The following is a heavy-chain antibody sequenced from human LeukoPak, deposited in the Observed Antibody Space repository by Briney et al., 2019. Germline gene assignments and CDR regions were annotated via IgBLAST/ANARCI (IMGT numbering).Heavy chain of an antibody. V-gene: IGHV3-23*01. CDR3: ARMSGSRLPGY. CDR1: GFTLSTNA. J-gene: IGHJ4*02. D-gene: IGHD3-3*01. CDR2: ISGSGAST. Sequence: PGGSLRLSCLTSGFTLSTNAMSWVRQAPGKGLEWISGISGSGASTYYADSVKGRFTISRDDARNSLYLQMNSLRAEDTAVYYCARMSGSRLPGYWGQGTLVTVSS.